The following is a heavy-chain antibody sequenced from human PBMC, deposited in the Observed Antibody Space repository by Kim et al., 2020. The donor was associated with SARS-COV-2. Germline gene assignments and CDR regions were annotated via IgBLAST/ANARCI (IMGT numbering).Heavy chain of an antibody. CDR2: ITQSGST. D-gene: IGHD3-3*01. CDR1: GGSLSGYH. CDR3: AGGRAGVVPSPILWLEPYYVYFALDV. J-gene: IGHJ6*02. Sequence: SETLSLTCAVYGGSLSGYHWNWIRRSPGTGLEWIGEITQSGSTNCNPYLKRRVTITLDTSKNQFSLNLRSATAADTAVYYCAGGRAGVVPSPILWLEPYYVYFALDVWGQGTAVTVS. V-gene: IGHV4-34*01.